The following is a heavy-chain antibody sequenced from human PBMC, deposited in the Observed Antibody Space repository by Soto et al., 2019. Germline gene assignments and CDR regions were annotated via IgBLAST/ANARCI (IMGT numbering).Heavy chain of an antibody. D-gene: IGHD1-1*01. Sequence: GGSLRLSCAASGFTFSSYSMNWVRQAPGKGLEWVSYISSSSSTIYYADSVKGRFTISRDNAKNSLYLQMNSLRDEDTAVYYCARDIELDPPAAFDIWGQGTMVTVSS. J-gene: IGHJ3*02. CDR3: ARDIELDPPAAFDI. V-gene: IGHV3-48*02. CDR2: ISSSSSTI. CDR1: GFTFSSYS.